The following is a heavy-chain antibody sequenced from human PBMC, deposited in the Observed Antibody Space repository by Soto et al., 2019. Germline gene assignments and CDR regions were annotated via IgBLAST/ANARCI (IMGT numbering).Heavy chain of an antibody. V-gene: IGHV1-69*06. CDR3: ARAIKRWEVNYYFDY. Sequence: QVVLLQSGAEVKEPGSSVRVPCKVSGSTFNNFAFSWVRQAPGHGPEWMGGIVVISNTADYSQRFQDRVTITADTSTNTLYMELGSLTFEDTAVYYCARAIKRWEVNYYFDYWGQGTLVTVSS. CDR1: GSTFNNFA. D-gene: IGHD1-26*01. J-gene: IGHJ4*02. CDR2: IVVISNTA.